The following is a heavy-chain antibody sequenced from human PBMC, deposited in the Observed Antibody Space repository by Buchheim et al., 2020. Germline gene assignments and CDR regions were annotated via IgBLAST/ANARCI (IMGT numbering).Heavy chain of an antibody. J-gene: IGHJ6*02. CDR3: ARGLAGMDV. CDR2: TYYRSKWFN. CDR1: GDTVSSNSGN. Sequence: QVQLQQSGLGLVKPSQTLSLTCAISGDTVSSNSGNWNWVRQSPLRGLEWLGRTYYRSKWFNEYSESVKVRITIDPDTSKNHFSLQLNSVTPEDTAVYYCARGLAGMDVWGRGT. V-gene: IGHV6-1*01.